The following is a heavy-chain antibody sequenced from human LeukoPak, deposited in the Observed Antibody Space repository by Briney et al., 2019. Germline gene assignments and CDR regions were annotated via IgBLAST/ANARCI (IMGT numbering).Heavy chain of an antibody. Sequence: SETLTLTCGVFGGSLSDDYWSWIRQPPGKGLEWIGEINHRGTTNYNPSLRSRVTISVDTSKNQFSLKLSSVTAADTAVYYCARDRGYDWDYWGQGTLVTVSS. D-gene: IGHD5-12*01. CDR1: GGSLSDDY. CDR3: ARDRGYDWDY. J-gene: IGHJ4*02. CDR2: INHRGTT. V-gene: IGHV4-34*01.